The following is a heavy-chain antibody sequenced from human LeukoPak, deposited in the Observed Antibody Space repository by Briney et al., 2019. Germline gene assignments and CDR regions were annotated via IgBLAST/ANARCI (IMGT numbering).Heavy chain of an antibody. CDR1: GGSISSGGYY. CDR2: IYHSGST. Sequence: SETLSLTCTVSGGSISSGGYYWSWIRQPPGKGLEWIGYIYHSGSTYYNPSLKSRVTISVDRSKNQFSLKLSSVTAADTAVYYCARGRTQWNDDAFDIWGQGTMVTVSS. D-gene: IGHD1-1*01. J-gene: IGHJ3*02. V-gene: IGHV4-30-2*01. CDR3: ARGRTQWNDDAFDI.